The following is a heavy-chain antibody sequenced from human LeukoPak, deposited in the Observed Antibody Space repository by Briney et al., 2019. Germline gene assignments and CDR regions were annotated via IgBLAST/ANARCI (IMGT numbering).Heavy chain of an antibody. Sequence: PGGSLRLSCAASGNYWMHWVRQAPGKGLVWVSHINSDGSWTSYADSVKGRFTISKDNAKNTVYLQMNSLRAEDTAVYYCARENRDSRWPHLDYWGQGTLVTVSS. D-gene: IGHD6-13*01. CDR3: ARENRDSRWPHLDY. CDR1: GNYW. J-gene: IGHJ4*02. V-gene: IGHV3-74*01. CDR2: INSDGSWT.